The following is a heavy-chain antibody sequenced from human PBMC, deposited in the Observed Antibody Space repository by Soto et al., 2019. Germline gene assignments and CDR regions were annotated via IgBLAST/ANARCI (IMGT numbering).Heavy chain of an antibody. CDR3: ARDRGITMIDEGWFDP. CDR1: GFTFSSYG. CDR2: IWYDGSNK. V-gene: IGHV3-33*01. D-gene: IGHD3-22*01. Sequence: GGSLRLSCAASGFTFSSYGMHWVRQAPGKGLEWVAVIWYDGSNKYYADSVKGRFTISRDNSKNTLYLQMNSLRAEDTAVYYCARDRGITMIDEGWFDPWGQGTLVTVSS. J-gene: IGHJ5*02.